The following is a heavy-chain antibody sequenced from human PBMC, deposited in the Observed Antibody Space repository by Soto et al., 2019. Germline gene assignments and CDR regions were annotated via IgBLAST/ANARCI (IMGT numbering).Heavy chain of an antibody. D-gene: IGHD3-3*01. Sequence: SVKVSCKASGGTFSSYAISWVRQAPGQGLEWMGGIIPIFGTANYAQKFQGRVTITADESTSTAYMELSSLRSEDTAVYYCYYDFWSGHRGGYYYGMDVWGQGTTVTVSS. V-gene: IGHV1-69*13. CDR2: IIPIFGTA. J-gene: IGHJ6*02. CDR1: GGTFSSYA. CDR3: YYDFWSGHRGGYYYGMDV.